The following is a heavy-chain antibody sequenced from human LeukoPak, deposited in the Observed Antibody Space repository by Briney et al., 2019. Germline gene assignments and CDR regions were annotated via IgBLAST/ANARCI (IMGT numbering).Heavy chain of an antibody. CDR3: ARDVYCSGGSCYPPLIDY. V-gene: IGHV3-21*01. D-gene: IGHD2-15*01. J-gene: IGHJ4*02. CDR1: GFTFSSYS. Sequence: PRGSLRLSCAASGFTFSSYSMNWVRQAPGKGLEWVSSISSSSSYIYYADSVKGRFTISRDNAKNSLYLQMNSLRAEDTAVYYCARDVYCSGGSCYPPLIDYWGQGTLVTVSP. CDR2: ISSSSSYI.